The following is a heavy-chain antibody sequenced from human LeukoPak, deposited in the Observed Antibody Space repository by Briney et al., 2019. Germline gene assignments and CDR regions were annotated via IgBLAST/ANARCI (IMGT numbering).Heavy chain of an antibody. J-gene: IGHJ5*02. Sequence: GGSLRLSCAASGFTFSSYGMHWVRQAPGKGLEWVAVIWYDGSNKYYADSVKGRFTISRDNFKNTLYLQMNSLRAEDTAVYYCAKDRGYYAPENWFDPWGQGTLVTVSS. CDR2: IWYDGSNK. CDR1: GFTFSSYG. V-gene: IGHV3-33*06. CDR3: AKDRGYYAPENWFDP. D-gene: IGHD3-10*01.